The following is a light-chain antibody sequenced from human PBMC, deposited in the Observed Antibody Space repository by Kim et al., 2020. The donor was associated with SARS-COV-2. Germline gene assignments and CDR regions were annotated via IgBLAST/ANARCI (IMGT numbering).Light chain of an antibody. J-gene: IGLJ2*01. V-gene: IGLV3-9*01. CDR2: RDS. CDR3: QVWDSSVV. CDR1: NSGSKN. Sequence: SYELTQPLSVSVALGQTARITCGGNNSGSKNVHWYQQKPGQAPVLVIYRDSNRPSGIPERFSGSNSGNTATLTISRAHAGDEADYYCQVWDSSVVFGGGTQLTVL.